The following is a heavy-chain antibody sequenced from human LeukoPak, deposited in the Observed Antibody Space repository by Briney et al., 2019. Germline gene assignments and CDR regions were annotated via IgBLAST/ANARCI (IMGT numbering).Heavy chain of an antibody. CDR1: GFPFNRFA. J-gene: IGHJ4*02. CDR2: ISGGGDA. V-gene: IGHV3-23*01. CDR3: AKEGITGADS. Sequence: GGSLRLSCTASGFPFNRFAMSWVRQAPGQGLAWVSAISGGGDAHYADSVKGRFTISRDNSKNTLFLHMNNLTADDTALYYCAKEGITGADSWGQGTLVSVSS.